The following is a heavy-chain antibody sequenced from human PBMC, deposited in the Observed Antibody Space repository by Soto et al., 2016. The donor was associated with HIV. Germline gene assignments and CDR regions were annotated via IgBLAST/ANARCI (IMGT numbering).Heavy chain of an antibody. J-gene: IGHJ4*02. Sequence: EVQLVESGGGLVQPGGSLRLSCAASGFTVSSNYMSWVRQVPGKGLEWVSVIYSGGSTYYADSVKGRFTISRDNSKNTLYLQMNSLRAEDTAVYYCARDGPLGYYYDSSGYIDYWGQGTLVTVSS. CDR3: ARDGPLGYYYDSSGYIDY. V-gene: IGHV3-66*01. D-gene: IGHD3-22*01. CDR1: GFTVSSNY. CDR2: IYSGGST.